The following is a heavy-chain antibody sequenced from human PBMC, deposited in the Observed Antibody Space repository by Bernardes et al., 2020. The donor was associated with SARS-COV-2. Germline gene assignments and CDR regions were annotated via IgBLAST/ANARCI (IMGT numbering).Heavy chain of an antibody. CDR3: ARVYNDFLRGYYTTGYYHMDV. J-gene: IGHJ6*03. V-gene: IGHV3-23*01. D-gene: IGHD3-3*01. CDR2: ISGGGGST. CDR1: GFDFEFYG. Sequence: GGTLRLSCAASGFDFEFYGMAWVRQAPGKGLQWVSTISGGGGSTYYADSVKGRFTISRDNSKNTVSLQVDSLRAEDTAVYYCARVYNDFLRGYYTTGYYHMDVWGKGTTVTVSS.